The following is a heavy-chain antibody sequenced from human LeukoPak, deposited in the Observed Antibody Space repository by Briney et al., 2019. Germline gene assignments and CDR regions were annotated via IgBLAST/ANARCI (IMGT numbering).Heavy chain of an antibody. J-gene: IGHJ5*02. D-gene: IGHD2-21*02. CDR1: GFTFSSYA. Sequence: PGGSLRLSCAASGFTFSSYAMSWVRQAPGKGLEWASAISGSGGSTYYADSVKGRFTISRDNSKNTLYLQMNSLRAEDTAVYYCECGGDCYTEGSQVIDPWGQGTLVTVSS. CDR2: ISGSGGST. CDR3: ECGGDCYTEGSQVIDP. V-gene: IGHV3-23*01.